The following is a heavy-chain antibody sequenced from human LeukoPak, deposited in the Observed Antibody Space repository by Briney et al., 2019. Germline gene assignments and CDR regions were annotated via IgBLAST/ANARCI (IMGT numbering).Heavy chain of an antibody. CDR3: ARVPASETETSGAFYM. D-gene: IGHD1-14*01. Sequence: GASVKVSCKASGGTFSIYTISGVRQAPGQGREWMGRIIPILGIANYAQKFRGRVTIPAEKSTSTAYMELSSLRSEDTAVYYCARVPASETETSGAFYMRGQGTMVTVSS. J-gene: IGHJ3*02. CDR2: IIPILGIA. V-gene: IGHV1-69*02. CDR1: GGTFSIYT.